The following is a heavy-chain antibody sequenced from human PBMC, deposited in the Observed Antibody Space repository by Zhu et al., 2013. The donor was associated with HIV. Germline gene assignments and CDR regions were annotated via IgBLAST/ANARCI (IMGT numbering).Heavy chain of an antibody. Sequence: QVQLVQSGAEVKKPGSSVKVSCKAPGGTFSRYAMSWVRQAPGQGLEWMGGIIPLYGTANFAPNFQGRVTITADKSTSTAYMQLSSLKSEDTAVYYCAKVQYYYEGSGPNDYWGQGTLVTVSS. CDR3: AKVQYYYEGSGPNDY. D-gene: IGHD3-22*01. CDR2: IIPLYGTA. V-gene: IGHV1-69*06. CDR1: GGTFSRYA. J-gene: IGHJ4*02.